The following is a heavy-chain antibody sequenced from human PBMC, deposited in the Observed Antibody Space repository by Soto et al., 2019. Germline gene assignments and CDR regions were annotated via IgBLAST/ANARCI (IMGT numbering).Heavy chain of an antibody. CDR2: INAGNGNT. V-gene: IGHV1-3*01. J-gene: IGHJ4*02. CDR3: ARDRLDIEVVVAATPEVNFDY. CDR1: GDTFTSYA. D-gene: IGHD2-15*01. Sequence: ASVKLSCKASGDTFTSYAMHWVRQAPGQRLEWMGWINAGNGNTKYSQKFQGRVTITRGTSASTAYMELRSLRSDDTAVYYCARDRLDIEVVVAATPEVNFDYWGQGTLVTVSS.